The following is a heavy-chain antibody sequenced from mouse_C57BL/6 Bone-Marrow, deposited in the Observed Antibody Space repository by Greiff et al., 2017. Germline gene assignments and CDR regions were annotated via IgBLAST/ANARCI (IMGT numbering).Heavy chain of an antibody. J-gene: IGHJ2*01. CDR3: ARDYGNYFDY. CDR1: GYTFTNYW. D-gene: IGHD1-1*01. CDR2: IYPGGGYT. V-gene: IGHV1-63*01. Sequence: VQLQQSGAELVRPGTSVKMSCKASGYTFTNYWIGWAKQRPGHGLEWIGDIYPGGGYTNYNEKFKGKATLNADKYSSTAYMQFSSLTSEDAAIYYFARDYGNYFDYWGQGTTLTVSS.